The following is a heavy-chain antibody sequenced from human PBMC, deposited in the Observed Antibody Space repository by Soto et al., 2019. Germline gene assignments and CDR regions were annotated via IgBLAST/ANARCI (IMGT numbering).Heavy chain of an antibody. CDR2: ISSSGSTI. D-gene: IGHD5-18*01. CDR3: ARERSVGGETAMVTFYYYMDD. V-gene: IGHV3-11*01. J-gene: IGHJ6*03. Sequence: QVQLVESGGGLVKPGGSLRLSCAASGFTFSDYYMSWIRQAPGKGLEWVSYISSSGSTIYYAYSVKGRFTISRDNAKSARYLQMSSKRDEDTTVYYCARERSVGGETAMVTFYYYMDDWGKGTTVTVSS. CDR1: GFTFSDYY.